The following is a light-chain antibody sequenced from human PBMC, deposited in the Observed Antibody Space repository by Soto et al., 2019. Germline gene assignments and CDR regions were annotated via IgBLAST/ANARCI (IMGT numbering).Light chain of an antibody. CDR3: QQRSNWPWT. Sequence: EIVLTQSPGTLSLSPGERATLSCRASQSVNTYLAWYQQKPGQAPRLLIYDASNRATSIPARFSGSGSGTDFTLTISSLEPADFAVYYCQQRSNWPWTFGQGTKLDI. V-gene: IGKV3-11*01. CDR1: QSVNTY. J-gene: IGKJ1*01. CDR2: DAS.